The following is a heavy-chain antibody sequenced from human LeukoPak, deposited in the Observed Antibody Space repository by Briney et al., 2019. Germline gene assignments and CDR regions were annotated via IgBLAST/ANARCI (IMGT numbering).Heavy chain of an antibody. D-gene: IGHD6-13*01. V-gene: IGHV3-23*01. Sequence: GGSLRRSCAASGFTFSRSAMTWVRQTPGKGLDWVSSISSSGNTYYADSVKGRFTISRDNSKNMLYLQMNSLRAEDTAVYYCVKGRISEDGLDFWGQGTLVTVSS. CDR3: VKGRISEDGLDF. CDR1: GFTFSRSA. CDR2: ISSSGNT. J-gene: IGHJ4*02.